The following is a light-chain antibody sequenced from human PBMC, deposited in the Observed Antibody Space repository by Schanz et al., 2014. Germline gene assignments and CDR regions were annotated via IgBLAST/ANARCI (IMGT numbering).Light chain of an antibody. CDR1: SSDVGGYNS. V-gene: IGLV2-14*03. CDR2: DVS. Sequence: QSVLTQPASVSGSPGQSITISCTGTSSDVGGYNSVSWYQQHPGKAPKLMIYDVSDRPSGVSNRFSGSKSGNTASLTISGLQAEDEADYYCSSHTSGSTLLFGGGTKLTVL. CDR3: SSHTSGSTLL. J-gene: IGLJ3*02.